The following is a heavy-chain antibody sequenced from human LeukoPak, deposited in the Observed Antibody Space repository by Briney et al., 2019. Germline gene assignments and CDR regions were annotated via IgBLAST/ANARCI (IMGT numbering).Heavy chain of an antibody. CDR3: ARVPPRVMITFGGVIRGGIDY. Sequence: SETLSVTCAVYGGSFIGYYWSWIRQPLGKGLEWIGEINHSGSTNYNPSLKSRVTISVDTSKNQFSLKLSSVTAADTAVYYCARVPPRVMITFGGVIRGGIDYWGQGTLVTVSS. CDR1: GGSFIGYY. J-gene: IGHJ4*02. V-gene: IGHV4-34*01. CDR2: INHSGST. D-gene: IGHD3-16*01.